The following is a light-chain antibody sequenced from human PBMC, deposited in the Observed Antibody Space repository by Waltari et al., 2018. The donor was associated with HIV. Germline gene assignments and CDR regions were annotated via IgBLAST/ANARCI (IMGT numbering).Light chain of an antibody. CDR3: QQYATTPFT. CDR2: GAS. Sequence: EIVLTPSPGTLSLSPGEGATLSGRASQSVNNNFLAWYQQKPGQAPRLLIYGASSRATGIPDRFSGSGSGTDFTLTISRLEPEDFAVFYCQQYATTPFTFGPGTKVDI. J-gene: IGKJ3*01. V-gene: IGKV3-20*01. CDR1: QSVNNNF.